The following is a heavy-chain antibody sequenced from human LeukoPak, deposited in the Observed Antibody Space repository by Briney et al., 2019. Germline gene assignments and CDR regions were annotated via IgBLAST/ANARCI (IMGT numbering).Heavy chain of an antibody. CDR2: IWYDGSNK. J-gene: IGHJ3*02. CDR1: GFTVSSNY. CDR3: AREGRHTAMEHQNAFDI. D-gene: IGHD5-18*01. V-gene: IGHV3-33*08. Sequence: PGGSLRLSCAASGFTVSSNYMSWVRQAPGKGLEWVAVIWYDGSNKYYADSVKGRFTISRDNSKNTLYLQMNSLRAEDTAVYYCAREGRHTAMEHQNAFDIWGQGTMVTVSS.